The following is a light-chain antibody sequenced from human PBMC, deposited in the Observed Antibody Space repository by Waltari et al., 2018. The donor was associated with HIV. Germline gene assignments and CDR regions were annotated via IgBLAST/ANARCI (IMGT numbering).Light chain of an antibody. V-gene: IGKV1-5*03. J-gene: IGKJ1*01. CDR2: KAS. CDR3: QQYNTFSS. CDR1: QNISSW. Sequence: IQMTQSPSTLSASVSDRVTITCRADQNISSWLAWFPQKPGKAPKLLIFKASSLGSGVPSRFSGSGSVTDFTLTISSLQPDDYATYYCQQYNTFSSFGQGTKVEIK.